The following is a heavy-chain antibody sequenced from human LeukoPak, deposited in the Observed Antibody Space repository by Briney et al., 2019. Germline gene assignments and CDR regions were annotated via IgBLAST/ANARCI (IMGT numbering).Heavy chain of an antibody. D-gene: IGHD2-21*01. V-gene: IGHV3-21*01. Sequence: GGSLRLSCAASGFTFSSYSMNWVRQAPGKGLEWVSSISSSSSYIYYADSVKGRFTISRDNAKNSLYLQMNSLRAEDTAVYYCARVFRLWGMEGDPWTFDVWGPGTMVIVSS. J-gene: IGHJ3*01. CDR3: ARVFRLWGMEGDPWTFDV. CDR1: GFTFSSYS. CDR2: ISSSSSYI.